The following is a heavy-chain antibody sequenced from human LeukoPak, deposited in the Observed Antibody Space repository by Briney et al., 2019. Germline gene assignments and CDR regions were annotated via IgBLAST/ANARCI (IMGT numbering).Heavy chain of an antibody. CDR3: ARDFIHYDFWSGYSVFDY. V-gene: IGHV1-69*04. J-gene: IGHJ4*02. CDR1: GGTFSSYA. D-gene: IGHD3-3*01. Sequence: SVKVSCKASGGTFSSYAISWVRQAPGQGLERMGRIIPILGIANYAQKFQGRVTITADKSTSTAYMELSSLRSEDTAAYYCARDFIHYDFWSGYSVFDYWGQGTLVTVSS. CDR2: IIPILGIA.